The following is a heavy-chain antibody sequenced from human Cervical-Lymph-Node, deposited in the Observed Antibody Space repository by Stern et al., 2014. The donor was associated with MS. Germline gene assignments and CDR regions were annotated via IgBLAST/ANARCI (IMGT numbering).Heavy chain of an antibody. CDR3: ASGSLEGFDP. V-gene: IGHV1-18*01. CDR2: ISAYNGNT. J-gene: IGHJ5*02. CDR1: GYTFTRLG. Sequence: MQLVESGAEVKKPGASVKVSCKASGYTFTRLGISWVRQAPGQGLERMGWISAYNGNTSYAQRLQGRVTLTTDTSTSTAYMELRSLTSDDTAVYYCASGSLEGFDPWGQGTLVTVS. D-gene: IGHD5-24*01.